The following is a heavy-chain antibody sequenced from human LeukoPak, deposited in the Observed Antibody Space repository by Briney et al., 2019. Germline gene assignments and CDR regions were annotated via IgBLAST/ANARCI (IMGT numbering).Heavy chain of an antibody. CDR3: AKRKDWLLPVGAFDI. CDR2: ISGSGGST. D-gene: IGHD3/OR15-3a*01. CDR1: GFTFSSYG. V-gene: IGHV3-23*01. J-gene: IGHJ3*02. Sequence: GGSLRLSCAASGFTFSSYGMSWVRQAPGKGLEWVSAISGSGGSTYYADSVKGRFTTSRDNSKNTLYLQMNSLRAEDTAVYYCAKRKDWLLPVGAFDIWGQGTMVTVSS.